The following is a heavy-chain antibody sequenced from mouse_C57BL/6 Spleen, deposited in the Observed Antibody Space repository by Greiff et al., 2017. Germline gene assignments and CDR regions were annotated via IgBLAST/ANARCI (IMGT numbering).Heavy chain of an antibody. CDR3: TRGTDYYSNYVGY. V-gene: IGHV1-5*01. J-gene: IGHJ2*01. D-gene: IGHD2-5*01. CDR2: IYPGNSDT. CDR1: GYTFTSYW. Sequence: DVKLQESGTVLARPGASVKMSCKTSGYTFTSYWMHWVKQRPGQGLEWIGAIYPGNSDTSYNQKFKGKAKLTAVTSASTAYMELSSLTNEDSAVYYSTRGTDYYSNYVGYWGQGTTLTVSS.